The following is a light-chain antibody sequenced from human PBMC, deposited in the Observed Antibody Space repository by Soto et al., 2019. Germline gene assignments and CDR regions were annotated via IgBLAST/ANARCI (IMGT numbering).Light chain of an antibody. CDR1: QSINTF. CDR2: AAS. CDR3: QQSYSTLFT. J-gene: IGKJ5*01. Sequence: DIQITQSPSSLPASVGDRVTITCRSSQSINTFLNWYQQKPGKAPKLLIYAASTLQSGVPSRFSGSGSGTDFTLTISSLQPEDFATYYCQQSYSTLFTFGQGTRLEIK. V-gene: IGKV1-39*01.